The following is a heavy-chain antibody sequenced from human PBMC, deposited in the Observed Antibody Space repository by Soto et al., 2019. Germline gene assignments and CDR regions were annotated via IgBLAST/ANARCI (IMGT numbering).Heavy chain of an antibody. CDR1: GGSISSYH. Sequence: QVQLQESGPGLVKPSETLSLTCTFSGGSISSYHWSWIRQPPGKGLEWIGYIYYSGSTNYNPSLKSRVTISVDTSKNQFSLKLSSVTAADTAVYYCARADHSSSWIFDYWGQGTLVTVSS. CDR2: IYYSGST. CDR3: ARADHSSSWIFDY. D-gene: IGHD6-13*01. V-gene: IGHV4-59*01. J-gene: IGHJ4*02.